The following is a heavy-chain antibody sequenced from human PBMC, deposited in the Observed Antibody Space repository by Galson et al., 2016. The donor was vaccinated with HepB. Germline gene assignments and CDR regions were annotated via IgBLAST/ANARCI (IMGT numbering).Heavy chain of an antibody. V-gene: IGHV1-18*01. Sequence: SVKVSCKASGYTFNTYGVAWVRQAPGQGLEWMGWISPYNGHTNYAQNFQGRVTMTTDTSTSTAFLELRSLRSDDTAIYSYARESGVGVAFAYWGRGTLVTVSS. CDR1: GYTFNTYG. CDR2: ISPYNGHT. J-gene: IGHJ4*02. D-gene: IGHD6-19*01. CDR3: ARESGVGVAFAY.